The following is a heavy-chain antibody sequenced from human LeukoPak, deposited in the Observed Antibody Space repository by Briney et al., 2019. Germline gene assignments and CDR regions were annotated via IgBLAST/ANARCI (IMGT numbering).Heavy chain of an antibody. CDR1: GFTFSSYA. V-gene: IGHV3-23*01. CDR3: AKFVSIFYYYYYMDV. J-gene: IGHJ6*03. CDR2: ISGGAGNT. Sequence: GGSLRLSCAASGFTFSSYAMAWVRQVPGKGLEWVSAISGGAGNTYYADSVKGRFTISRDNTNYTLYLQMSNLRAEDTAVYYCAKFVSIFYYYYYMDVWGKGTTVTVSS. D-gene: IGHD3-16*01.